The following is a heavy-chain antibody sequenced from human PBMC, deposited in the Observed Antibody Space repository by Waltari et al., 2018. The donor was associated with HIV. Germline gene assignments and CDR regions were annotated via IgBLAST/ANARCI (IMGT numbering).Heavy chain of an antibody. CDR2: IKPNGRGT. CDR1: GFTFSSHW. Sequence: EVQLVESGGGLVQPGESLRLSCAASGFTFSSHWMRWVRQAPGKVLELVANIKPNGRGTYDGDAVKVRFTIARDNSETSLYLQMNSLRAEDTAVYFCARGYFYESSGYYYRSTFDYWGQGTLVTVSS. CDR3: ARGYFYESSGYYYRSTFDY. V-gene: IGHV3-7*04. J-gene: IGHJ4*02. D-gene: IGHD3-22*01.